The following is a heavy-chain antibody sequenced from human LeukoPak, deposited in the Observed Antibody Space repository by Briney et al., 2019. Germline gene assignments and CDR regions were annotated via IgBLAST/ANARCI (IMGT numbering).Heavy chain of an antibody. D-gene: IGHD1-26*01. CDR3: ARALRSGSYHFDY. V-gene: IGHV4-31*03. J-gene: IGHJ4*02. CDR1: GGSINSGGYY. CDR2: IYYSGST. Sequence: SETLSLTCTVSGGSINSGGYYWSWIRQHPGKGLEWIGYIYYSGSTYYNPSLKSRVTISVDTSKNQFSLKLSSVTAADTAVYYCARALRSGSYHFDYWGQGTLVTVSS.